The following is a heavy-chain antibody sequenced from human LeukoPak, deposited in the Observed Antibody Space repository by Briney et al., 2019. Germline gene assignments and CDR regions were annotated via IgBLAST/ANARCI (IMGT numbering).Heavy chain of an antibody. CDR2: ISSSSNTI. Sequence: GGSLRLSCAASGFTFSSYSMNGVRQAPGKGLEWVSYISSSSNTIYYADSVKGRFTISRDNAKNSLYLQMNSLRAKDTAVYYCASQYCSSTSCYEASNAFDIWGQGTMVTVSS. J-gene: IGHJ3*02. V-gene: IGHV3-48*04. D-gene: IGHD2-2*01. CDR3: ASQYCSSTSCYEASNAFDI. CDR1: GFTFSSYS.